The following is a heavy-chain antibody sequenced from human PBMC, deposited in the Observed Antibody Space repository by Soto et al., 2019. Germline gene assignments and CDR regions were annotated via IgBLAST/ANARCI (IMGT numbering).Heavy chain of an antibody. CDR3: ARDPDSYGYYYFDY. Sequence: QVQLVESGGGVVQPGRSLRLSCAASGFTFSSYAMHWVRQAPGKGLEWVAVISYDGSNKYYADSVKGRFTISRDNSKNTLYLQMNRMRAEDTAVYYCARDPDSYGYYYFDYWGKGTLVTVSS. CDR1: GFTFSSYA. CDR2: ISYDGSNK. J-gene: IGHJ4*02. V-gene: IGHV3-30-3*01. D-gene: IGHD5-18*01.